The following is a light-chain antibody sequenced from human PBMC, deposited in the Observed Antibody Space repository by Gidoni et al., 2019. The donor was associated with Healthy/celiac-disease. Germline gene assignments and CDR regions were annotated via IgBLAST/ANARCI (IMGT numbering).Light chain of an antibody. V-gene: IGKV3-20*01. Sequence: EILLTQSPVTLSLSSGERATLSCRASQSVSSSYLAWYQQKPGQAPRLLIYGASSRATGIPDRFSGSGSGTDFTLTISRLEPEDFAVYYCQQYGSSPPFTFGPGTKVDIK. CDR3: QQYGSSPPFT. CDR1: QSVSSSY. CDR2: GAS. J-gene: IGKJ3*01.